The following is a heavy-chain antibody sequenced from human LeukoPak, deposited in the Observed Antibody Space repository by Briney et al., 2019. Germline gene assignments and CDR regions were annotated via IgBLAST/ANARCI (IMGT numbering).Heavy chain of an antibody. CDR3: ERASKDCSSTSCFPGGRYYFDY. Sequence: SETLSLTCAVYVGSFSGYYWSWIRERPGKGREWSGEINHSGSTNYNPSLKSRVTISVDTSKHQFSLKLSSVTAADTAVYYCERASKDCSSTSCFPGGRYYFDYWGQGTLVTVSS. V-gene: IGHV4-34*01. J-gene: IGHJ4*02. D-gene: IGHD2-2*01. CDR1: VGSFSGYY. CDR2: INHSGST.